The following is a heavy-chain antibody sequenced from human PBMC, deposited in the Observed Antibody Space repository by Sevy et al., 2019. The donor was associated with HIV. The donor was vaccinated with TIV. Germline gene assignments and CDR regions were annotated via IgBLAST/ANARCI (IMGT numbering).Heavy chain of an antibody. D-gene: IGHD6-13*01. CDR3: ARSPPWGNTWLYYFDN. V-gene: IGHV4-39*01. CDR1: GGSISSKNYY. Sequence: SETLSLTCTVSGGSISSKNYYWCWLRQPPGKGLEWIVSVYYSGSTYYNPSLKSRVTISVETSKNQFSLTLSSVTAADTAVYYCARSPPWGNTWLYYFDNWGQGTLVTVSS. J-gene: IGHJ4*02. CDR2: VYYSGST.